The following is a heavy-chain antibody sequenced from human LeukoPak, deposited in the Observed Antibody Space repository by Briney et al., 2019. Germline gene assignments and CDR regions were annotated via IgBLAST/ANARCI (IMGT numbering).Heavy chain of an antibody. V-gene: IGHV1-18*01. CDR3: ARDSADCSGGSCYSAEYFQH. J-gene: IGHJ1*01. Sequence: ASVKVSCKVSGYTLTELSMHWVRQAPGQGFEWMGRISAYNGNTNYAQKVQDRVTMTTDASTSTAYMELRNLTSDDTAVYYCARDSADCSGGSCYSAEYFQHWGQGTLVTVSS. CDR2: ISAYNGNT. CDR1: GYTLTELS. D-gene: IGHD2-15*01.